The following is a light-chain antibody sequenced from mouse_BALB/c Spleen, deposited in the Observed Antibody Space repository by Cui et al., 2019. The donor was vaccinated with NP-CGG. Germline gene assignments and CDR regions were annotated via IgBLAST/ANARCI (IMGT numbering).Light chain of an antibody. V-gene: IGLV1*01. CDR3: ALWYSNHWV. CDR2: GTN. CDR1: TGAVTTSNY. Sequence: AVVTHESEFTTSPGETVTLTCRSSTGAVTTSNYANWVQEKPDHLFTGLIGGTNNRAPGVPARFSGSLIGDKAALTITGAQTEDEAIYFCALWYSNHWVFGGGTKLSVL. J-gene: IGLJ1*01.